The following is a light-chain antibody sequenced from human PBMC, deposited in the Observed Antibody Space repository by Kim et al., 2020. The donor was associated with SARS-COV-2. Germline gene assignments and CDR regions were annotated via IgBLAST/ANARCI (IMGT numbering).Light chain of an antibody. CDR3: QQYNNWPRT. Sequence: EIVMTQSPATLSVSPGERATLSCRANQSVSSNLAWYQHKPGQAPRLLIYGASTRATGIPAMFSGSGSGTEFTLTISSLQSEDFAVYYCQQYNNWPRTFGQGTKVDIK. V-gene: IGKV3-15*01. CDR1: QSVSSN. J-gene: IGKJ1*01. CDR2: GAS.